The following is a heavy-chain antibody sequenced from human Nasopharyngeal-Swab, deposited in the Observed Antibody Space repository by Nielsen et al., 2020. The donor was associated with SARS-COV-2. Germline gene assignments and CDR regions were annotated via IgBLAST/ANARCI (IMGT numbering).Heavy chain of an antibody. Sequence: GESLKISCKGSGYSFTSYWISWVRQMPGKGLEWMGRFDPSDSYTNYSPSFQGYVTISADKSISTAYLQWSSLKASDTAMYYCARRAYCSGGSCYSPYYYYMDVWGKGTTVTVSS. J-gene: IGHJ6*03. CDR1: GYSFTSYW. V-gene: IGHV5-10-1*01. CDR2: FDPSDSYT. CDR3: ARRAYCSGGSCYSPYYYYMDV. D-gene: IGHD2-15*01.